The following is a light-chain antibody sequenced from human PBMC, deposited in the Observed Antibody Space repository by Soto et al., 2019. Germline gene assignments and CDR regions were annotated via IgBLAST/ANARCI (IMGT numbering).Light chain of an antibody. CDR1: QSISSY. CDR3: QQYNSYST. Sequence: IQITHYPSSLSASLGYRFTITCRASQSISSYLNWYQQKPGKAPKLLIYDASSLESGVPSTFSGSGSGTEFTLTISSLQPDDFATYYCQQYNSYSTFGQGTKVDIK. V-gene: IGKV1-5*01. J-gene: IGKJ1*01. CDR2: DAS.